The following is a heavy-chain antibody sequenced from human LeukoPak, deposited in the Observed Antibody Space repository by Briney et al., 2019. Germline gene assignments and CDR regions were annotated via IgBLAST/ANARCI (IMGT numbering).Heavy chain of an antibody. J-gene: IGHJ5*02. V-gene: IGHV1-69*04. D-gene: IGHD6-19*01. Sequence: SVNDSCKASGGTFSSYAISWVRQAPGQGLEWMGRIIPILGIANYAQKFQGRVTITADKSTSTAYMELSSLRSEDTAVYYCASVLSGIAVAGSFDPWGEGPLVTVSS. CDR1: GGTFSSYA. CDR2: IIPILGIA. CDR3: ASVLSGIAVAGSFDP.